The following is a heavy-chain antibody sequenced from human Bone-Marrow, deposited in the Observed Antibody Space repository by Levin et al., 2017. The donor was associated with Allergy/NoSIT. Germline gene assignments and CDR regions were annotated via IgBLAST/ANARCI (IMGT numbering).Heavy chain of an antibody. CDR3: ARIGIYRYFDY. CDR1: GGSIRSYY. Sequence: ASETLSLTCTVSGGSIRSYYWSWIRQPAGKGLEWIGRIFPSGTSSYNPSLKSRVTMSVDTSKNHFSLNLNSVTAADTAVYYCARIGIYRYFDYWGQGTLVTVSS. V-gene: IGHV4-4*07. CDR2: IFPSGTS. D-gene: IGHD1-14*01. J-gene: IGHJ4*02.